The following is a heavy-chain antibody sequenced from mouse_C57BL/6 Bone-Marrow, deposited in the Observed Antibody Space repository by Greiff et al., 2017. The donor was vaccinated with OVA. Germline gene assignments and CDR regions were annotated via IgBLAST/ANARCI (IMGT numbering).Heavy chain of an antibody. D-gene: IGHD1-1*01. J-gene: IGHJ1*03. V-gene: IGHV1-64*01. CDR1: GYTFTSYW. CDR3: ARVGYGSSFWYFDV. Sequence: QVQLQQPGAELVKPGASVKLSCKASGYTFTSYWMHWVKQRPGQGLEWIGMIHPNSGSTNYNEKFKSKATLTADKSSSTAYMELRSLTSEDSAVYFCARVGYGSSFWYFDVWGTGTTVTVSS. CDR2: IHPNSGST.